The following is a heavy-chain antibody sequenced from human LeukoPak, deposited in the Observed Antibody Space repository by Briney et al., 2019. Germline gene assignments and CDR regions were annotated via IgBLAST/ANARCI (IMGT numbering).Heavy chain of an antibody. V-gene: IGHV4-59*01. J-gene: IGHJ4*02. CDR3: ARVSVSGYSYALDF. CDR1: GGSISSYY. Sequence: PSETLSLTCTVHGGSISSYYWSWIRHPPGEGLEWIGYMYKSGRTNYNPSLKSRVTMSVDTCKNQFSLKLSSVTAADTAVYYCARVSVSGYSYALDFWGQGTLVTVSS. CDR2: MYKSGRT. D-gene: IGHD5-18*01.